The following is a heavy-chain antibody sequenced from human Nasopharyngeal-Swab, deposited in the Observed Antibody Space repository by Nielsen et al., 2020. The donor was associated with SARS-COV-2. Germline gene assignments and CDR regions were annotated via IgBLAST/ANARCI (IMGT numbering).Heavy chain of an antibody. V-gene: IGHV3-48*03. CDR3: AKGGDYSGYDYEVDY. CDR2: ISSSGSTI. J-gene: IGHJ4*02. CDR1: GFTFSSYE. Sequence: GESLKISCAASGFTFSSYEMNWVRQAPGKGLEWVSYISSSGSTIYYADSVKGRFTISRDNAKNTLYLQMNSLRAEDTAVYYCAKGGDYSGYDYEVDYWGQGTLVTVSS. D-gene: IGHD5-12*01.